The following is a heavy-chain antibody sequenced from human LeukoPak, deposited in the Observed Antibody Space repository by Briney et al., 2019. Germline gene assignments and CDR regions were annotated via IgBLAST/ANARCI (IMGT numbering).Heavy chain of an antibody. CDR3: ARGPKYQTFFGYYYYMDV. CDR2: IKQDGSEK. CDR1: GFTFSSYW. J-gene: IGHJ6*03. D-gene: IGHD3-16*01. V-gene: IGHV3-7*01. Sequence: GGSLRLSCAASGFTFSSYWMSWVRQAPGKGLEWVANIKQDGSEKYYVDSVKGRFTISRDNAKNSLYLQMNSLRAEDTAVYYCARGPKYQTFFGYYYYMDVWGKGTTVTVSS.